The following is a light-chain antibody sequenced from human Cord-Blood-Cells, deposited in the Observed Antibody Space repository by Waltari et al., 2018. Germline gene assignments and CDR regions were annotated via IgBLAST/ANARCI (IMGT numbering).Light chain of an antibody. CDR3: QSYDSSLSGSV. J-gene: IGLJ3*02. CDR2: GNS. Sequence: QSVLTQPPSVSGAPGQRVTISCTGSSSNIGAGYDVHWYQQLPGTAPKLLIYGNSQRPSGVPDRFSGSKSGTSASLAITGLQAGDEADYYCQSYDSSLSGSVFGGGTKLTVL. CDR1: SSNIGAGYD. V-gene: IGLV1-40*01.